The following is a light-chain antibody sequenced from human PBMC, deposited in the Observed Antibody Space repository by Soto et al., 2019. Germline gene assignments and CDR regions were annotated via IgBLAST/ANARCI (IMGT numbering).Light chain of an antibody. V-gene: IGKV3-15*01. Sequence: EIVLTQSPGTLSLSPWERATLSCMASQVVSSYLSWYEQKPGQAPRLLIYGTSTRASGIPARFSGSGSGTEFTLTISSLQSEDFAVYYCQQYNTWPIAFGQGTRLE. J-gene: IGKJ5*01. CDR1: QVVSSY. CDR2: GTS. CDR3: QQYNTWPIA.